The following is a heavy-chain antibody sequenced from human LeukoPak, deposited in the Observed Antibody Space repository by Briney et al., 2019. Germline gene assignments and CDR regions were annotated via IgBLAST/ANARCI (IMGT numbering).Heavy chain of an antibody. CDR1: GFTFSSYW. J-gene: IGHJ4*02. Sequence: PGGSLRLSCAASGFTFSSYWMSWVRQAPGKGLEWISFISGGSDKIYYADSVKGRFTVSRDNAKNSLYLQMNSLRAEDTAVYYCARALYSGYDYYFDTWGQGTLVTVSS. CDR3: ARALYSGYDYYFDT. V-gene: IGHV3-48*01. CDR2: ISGGSDKI. D-gene: IGHD5-12*01.